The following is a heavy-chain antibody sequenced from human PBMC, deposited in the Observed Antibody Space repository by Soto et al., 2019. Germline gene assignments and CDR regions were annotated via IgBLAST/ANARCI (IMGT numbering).Heavy chain of an antibody. CDR2: IYPGDSDT. V-gene: IGHV5-51*01. D-gene: IGHD6-19*01. Sequence: GESLKISCKGSGYSFTSYWSGWVRQMPGKGLEWMGIIYPGDSDTRYSPSFQGQVTISADKSISTAYLQWSSLKASDTAMYYCARQGYSSGWYPTGYYYYGMDVWGQGTTVTV. J-gene: IGHJ6*02. CDR1: GYSFTSYW. CDR3: ARQGYSSGWYPTGYYYYGMDV.